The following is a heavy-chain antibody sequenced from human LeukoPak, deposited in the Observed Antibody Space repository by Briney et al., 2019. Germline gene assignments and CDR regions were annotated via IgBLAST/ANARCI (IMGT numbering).Heavy chain of an antibody. V-gene: IGHV3-7*01. CDR2: IKEDGSEK. D-gene: IGHD3-10*01. CDR1: GFTFSRYW. CDR3: ASGSREW. J-gene: IGHJ4*02. Sequence: GGSLRLSCAASGFTFSRYWMSWVRQAPGKGLEWLANIKEDGSEKYYVASVKGRFTISRDNAKNSLYLQMNSLRAEDTSVYYCASGSREWWGQGTLVTVSS.